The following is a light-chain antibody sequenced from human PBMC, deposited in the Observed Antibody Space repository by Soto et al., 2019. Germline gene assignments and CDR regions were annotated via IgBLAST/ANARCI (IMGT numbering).Light chain of an antibody. J-gene: IGLJ1*01. CDR2: GDT. Sequence: QSVLTQPPSVSRAPGQRVTISCTGSSSNIGAGYDVHWYQQLPGTAPKLLIYGDTNRPSGVPDRFSGSKSGSSASLAITGLQAEDEGDYYCQSYDSRLSGFYVFGTGTKLTVL. V-gene: IGLV1-40*01. CDR1: SSNIGAGYD. CDR3: QSYDSRLSGFYV.